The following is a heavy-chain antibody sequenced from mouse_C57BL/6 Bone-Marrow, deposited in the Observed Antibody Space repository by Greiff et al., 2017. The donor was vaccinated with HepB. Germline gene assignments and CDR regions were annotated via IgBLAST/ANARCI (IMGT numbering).Heavy chain of an antibody. V-gene: IGHV2-6*03. Sequence: QVQLQQSGPGLVAPSQSLSITCTVSGFSLTSYGVHWVRQPPGKGLEWLVVIWSDGSTTYNSALKSRLNISKDNSKSQVFLKMNSLQTDDTAMYYCARPLGSSGYEGFAYWGQGTLVTVSA. CDR3: ARPLGSSGYEGFAY. J-gene: IGHJ3*01. D-gene: IGHD3-2*02. CDR2: IWSDGST. CDR1: GFSLTSYG.